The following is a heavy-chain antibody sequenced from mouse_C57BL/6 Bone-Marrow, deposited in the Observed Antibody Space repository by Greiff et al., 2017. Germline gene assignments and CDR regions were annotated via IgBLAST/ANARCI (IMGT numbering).Heavy chain of an antibody. CDR2: IYPRDGST. CDR1: GYTFTSYD. V-gene: IGHV1-85*01. CDR3: ARLEFDGSSGDWYFDV. Sequence: LQESGPELVKPGASVKLSCKASGYTFTSYDINWVKQRPGQGLAWIGWIYPRDGSTKYNEKFKGKATLTVDTSSSTAYMELRSLTSEDSAVYFCARLEFDGSSGDWYFDVWGTGTTVTVSS. J-gene: IGHJ1*03. D-gene: IGHD1-1*01.